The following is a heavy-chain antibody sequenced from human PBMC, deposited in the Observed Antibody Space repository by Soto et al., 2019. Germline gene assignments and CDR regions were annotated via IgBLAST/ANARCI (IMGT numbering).Heavy chain of an antibody. V-gene: IGHV1-46*01. CDR1: GYTFTSYY. CDR3: ARVSEDTAMPFDY. J-gene: IGHJ4*02. Sequence: ASVKVSCKASGYTFTSYYMHWVRQAPGQGLEWMGIINPIGGSTSYAQKFQGRVTMTRDTSTSTVYMELSSLRSEDTAVYYCARVSEDTAMPFDYWGQGTLVTVS. CDR2: INPIGGST. D-gene: IGHD5-18*01.